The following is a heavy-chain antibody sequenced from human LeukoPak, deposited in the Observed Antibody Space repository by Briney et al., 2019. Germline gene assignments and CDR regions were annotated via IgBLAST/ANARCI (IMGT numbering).Heavy chain of an antibody. V-gene: IGHV3-30*18. CDR3: AKDRSSSWYVDFDY. D-gene: IGHD6-13*01. Sequence: GGSLRLSCAASGFTFSSYGMHWVRQAPGKGLEWVAVISYDGSNKYYADSVKGRFTISRDNSKNTLYLQMNSLRAEDTAVYYCAKDRSSSWYVDFDYWGQGTLVTVSS. CDR2: ISYDGSNK. J-gene: IGHJ4*02. CDR1: GFTFSSYG.